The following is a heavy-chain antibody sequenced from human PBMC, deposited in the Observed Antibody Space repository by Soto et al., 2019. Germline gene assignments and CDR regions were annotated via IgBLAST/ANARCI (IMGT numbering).Heavy chain of an antibody. CDR3: ARGGYGDY. V-gene: IGHV1-18*01. CDR1: GYAFTTYG. J-gene: IGHJ4*02. D-gene: IGHD1-1*01. Sequence: QVHLVQSGAEVKKPGASVKVSCKGSGYAFTTYGITWVRQAPGQGLEWMGWISAHNGNTNYAQKLQGRVTVTRDTSTSKAYMELRSLRSDDTAVYYCARGGYGDYWGQGALVTVSS. CDR2: ISAHNGNT.